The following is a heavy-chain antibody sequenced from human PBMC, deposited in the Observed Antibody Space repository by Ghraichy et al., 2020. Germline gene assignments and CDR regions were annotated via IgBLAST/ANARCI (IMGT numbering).Heavy chain of an antibody. CDR2: IIPIFGIA. V-gene: IGHV1-69*10. CDR3: ARERMATIQTNWFDP. D-gene: IGHD5-12*01. Sequence: SVKVSCKASGGTFSSYAISWVRQAPGQGLEWMGGIIPIFGIANYAQKFQGRVTITADKSTSTAYMELSSLRSEDTAVYYCARERMATIQTNWFDPWGQGTLVTVSS. J-gene: IGHJ5*02. CDR1: GGTFSSYA.